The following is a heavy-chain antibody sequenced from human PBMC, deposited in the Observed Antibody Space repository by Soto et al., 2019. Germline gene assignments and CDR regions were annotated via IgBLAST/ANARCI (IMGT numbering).Heavy chain of an antibody. V-gene: IGHV3-74*01. D-gene: IGHD6-19*01. CDR2: INFDGSST. J-gene: IGHJ4*02. Sequence: EVQLVESGGGLVQPGGSLRLSCAGSGFALSSSWMHWVRQDPGKGLVWVSRINFDGSSTDYADSVRGRFTISRDNAKNTLYLEMHSLRADDTAVYHCARGPRGWYGLDYWGQGTLVTVSS. CDR3: ARGPRGWYGLDY. CDR1: GFALSSSW.